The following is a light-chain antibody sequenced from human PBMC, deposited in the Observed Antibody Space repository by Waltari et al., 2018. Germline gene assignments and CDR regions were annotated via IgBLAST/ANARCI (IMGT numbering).Light chain of an antibody. CDR3: QQSFKIPLS. V-gene: IGKV3-11*01. J-gene: IGKJ4*01. CDR1: QSVSSY. CDR2: DAS. Sequence: EIVLTQSPATLSLSPGERATLSCRASQSVSSYLAWYQHKPGQAPRLLIYDASNRATGIPARFSGSGSGTDVTLTISSLEPEDFATYYCQQSFKIPLSFGGGTKVEIK.